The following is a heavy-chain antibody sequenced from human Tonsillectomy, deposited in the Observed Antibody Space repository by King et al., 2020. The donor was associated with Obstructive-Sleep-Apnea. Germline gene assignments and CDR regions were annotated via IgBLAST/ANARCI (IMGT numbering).Heavy chain of an antibody. Sequence: VQLVESGGGLVQPGRSLRLSCSATGFNFGDNAMSWFRQAPGKGLEGVGCIRCKDYSGPTEYAASVKGRFTISRDDSKSVAYLQMNSLKTEDTAVYYCARGGGAPDYWGQGTLVSVSS. CDR3: ARGGGAPDY. V-gene: IGHV3-49*03. CDR2: IRCKDYSGPT. J-gene: IGHJ4*02. CDR1: GFNFGDNA. D-gene: IGHD3-16*01.